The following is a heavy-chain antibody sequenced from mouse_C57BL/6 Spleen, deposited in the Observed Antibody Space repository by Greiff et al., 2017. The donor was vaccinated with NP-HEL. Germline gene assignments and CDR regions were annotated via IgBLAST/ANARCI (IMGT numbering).Heavy chain of an antibody. CDR3: ARGLGSLYYYAMDY. CDR2: ISYDGSN. Sequence: VQLQQSGPGLVKPSQSLSLTCSVTGYSITSGYYWNWIRQFPGNKLEWMGYISYDGSNNYNPSLKNRISITRDTSKNQFFLKLNSVTTEDTATYYCARGLGSLYYYAMDYWGQGTSVTVSS. V-gene: IGHV3-6*01. D-gene: IGHD6-1*01. J-gene: IGHJ4*01. CDR1: GYSITSGYY.